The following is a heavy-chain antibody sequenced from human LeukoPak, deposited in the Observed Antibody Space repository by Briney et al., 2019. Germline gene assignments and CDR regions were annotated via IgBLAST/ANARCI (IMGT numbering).Heavy chain of an antibody. CDR3: AREVAAYYYDSSGYPYYFDY. D-gene: IGHD3-22*01. CDR1: GFTFSNYW. V-gene: IGHV3-7*01. J-gene: IGHJ4*02. CDR2: IKEDGSEK. Sequence: GGSLRLSCAASGFTFSNYWMSWVRQAPGKGLEWVANIKEDGSEKYYVDSVKGRFTISRDNAKNSLYLQMNSLRAEDTAVYYCAREVAAYYYDSSGYPYYFDYWGQGTLVTVSS.